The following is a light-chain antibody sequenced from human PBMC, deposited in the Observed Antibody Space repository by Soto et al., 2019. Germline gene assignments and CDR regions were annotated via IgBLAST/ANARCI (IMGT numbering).Light chain of an antibody. CDR2: EIT. CDR3: SSYTTSGTRV. CDR1: SSDVGGFNS. J-gene: IGLJ3*02. Sequence: QSALTQPASVSGSPGQSITISCTGTSSDVGGFNSVSWYQQHPGKAPKLIIYEITSRPSGISDRFSGSKSGNTASLTISGLHVDDEAHYYRSSYTTSGTRVFGGGTKLTVL. V-gene: IGLV2-14*01.